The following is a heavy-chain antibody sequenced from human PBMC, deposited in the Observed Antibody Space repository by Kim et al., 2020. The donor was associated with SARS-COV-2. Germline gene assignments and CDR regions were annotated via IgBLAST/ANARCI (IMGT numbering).Heavy chain of an antibody. CDR2: ISSSSSYI. V-gene: IGHV3-21*01. CDR1: GFTFSSYS. CDR3: ARDLHHYDILTGYPISRYGMDV. J-gene: IGHJ6*02. Sequence: GGSLRLSCAASGFTFSSYSMNWVRQAPGKGLEWVSSISSSSSYIYYADSVKGRFTISRDNAKNSLYLQMNSLRAEDTAVYYCARDLHHYDILTGYPISRYGMDVWGQGTTVTVSS. D-gene: IGHD3-9*01.